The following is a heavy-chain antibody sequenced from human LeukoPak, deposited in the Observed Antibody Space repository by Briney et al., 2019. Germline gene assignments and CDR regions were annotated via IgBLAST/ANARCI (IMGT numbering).Heavy chain of an antibody. J-gene: IGHJ3*02. CDR1: GFTFSSYS. CDR2: ISSSSSNI. D-gene: IGHD3-9*01. CDR3: ARDGDYDILTGYLNGDAFDI. Sequence: GGSLRLSCAASGFTFSSYSMNWVRQAPGKGLEWVSYISSSSSNIYYAHSVKGRFTISRDNPKNSLYLQMNSLRAEDTAVYYCARDGDYDILTGYLNGDAFDIWGQGTMVTVSS. V-gene: IGHV3-48*01.